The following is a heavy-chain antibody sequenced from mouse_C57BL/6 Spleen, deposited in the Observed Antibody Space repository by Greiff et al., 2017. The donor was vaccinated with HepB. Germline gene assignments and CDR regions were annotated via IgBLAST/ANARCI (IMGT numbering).Heavy chain of an antibody. CDR2: ISYDGSN. CDR3: ARDGFMITTRAY. V-gene: IGHV3-6*01. Sequence: ESGPGLVKPSQSLSLTCSVTGYSITSGYYWNWIRQFPGNKLEWMGYISYDGSNNYNPSLKNRISITRDTSKNQFFLKLNSVTTEDTATYYCARDGFMITTRAYWGQGTLVTVSA. CDR1: GYSITSGYY. J-gene: IGHJ3*01. D-gene: IGHD2-4*01.